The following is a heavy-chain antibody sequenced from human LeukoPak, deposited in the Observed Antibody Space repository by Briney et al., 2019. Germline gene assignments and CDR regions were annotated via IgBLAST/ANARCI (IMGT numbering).Heavy chain of an antibody. CDR3: AREGRKDAFDI. Sequence: GGSLRLSCAASGFTFSSSEMNWVRQAPGKGLEWVSYISTSGSTKHYADSVKGRVTISRDNSKNSLYLQMNSLRVEDTAVYYCAREGRKDAFDIWGQGTMVTVSS. J-gene: IGHJ3*02. V-gene: IGHV3-48*03. CDR2: ISTSGSTK. CDR1: GFTFSSSE.